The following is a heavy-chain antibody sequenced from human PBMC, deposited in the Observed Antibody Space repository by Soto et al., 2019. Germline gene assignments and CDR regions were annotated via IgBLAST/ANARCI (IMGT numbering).Heavy chain of an antibody. Sequence: QVQLVESGGGVVQPGRSLRISCAASGFTFSSYGMHWVRQAPGKGLEWVAVIWYDGSNKYYADSVKGRFTISRDNSKNTLYLQMNSLRAEDTAVYYCARIMCGGDCYDFDYWGQGTLVTVSS. V-gene: IGHV3-33*01. D-gene: IGHD2-21*02. CDR2: IWYDGSNK. J-gene: IGHJ4*02. CDR3: ARIMCGGDCYDFDY. CDR1: GFTFSSYG.